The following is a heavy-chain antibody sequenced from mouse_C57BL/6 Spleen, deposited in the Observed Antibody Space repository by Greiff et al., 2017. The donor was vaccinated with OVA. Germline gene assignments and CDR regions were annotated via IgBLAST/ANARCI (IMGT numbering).Heavy chain of an antibody. D-gene: IGHD2-1*01. V-gene: IGHV1-54*01. CDR3: ARDYRNHWYFDV. J-gene: IGHJ1*03. CDR2: INPGSGGT. CDR1: GYAFTNYL. Sequence: QVQLQQSGAELVRPGTSVKVSCKASGYAFTNYLIEWVKQRPGQGLEWIGVINPGSGGTNYNEKFKGKATLTADKSSSTAYMQLSSLTSEDSAVYFCARDYRNHWYFDVWGTGTTVTVSS.